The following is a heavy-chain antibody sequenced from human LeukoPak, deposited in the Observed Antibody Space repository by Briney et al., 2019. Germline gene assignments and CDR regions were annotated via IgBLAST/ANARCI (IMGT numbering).Heavy chain of an antibody. D-gene: IGHD3-22*01. V-gene: IGHV4-31*03. CDR3: ARESYYYDSSGYYVFDY. CDR1: GGSISSGDYY. CDR2: IYYSGST. J-gene: IGHJ4*02. Sequence: SETLSLTCTVSGGSISSGDYYWSWIRQHPGKGLEWIGYIYYSGSTYYNPSLKSRVTISVDTSKNQFSLKLSSVTAADTAVYYCARESYYYDSSGYYVFDYWGQGTLVTVSS.